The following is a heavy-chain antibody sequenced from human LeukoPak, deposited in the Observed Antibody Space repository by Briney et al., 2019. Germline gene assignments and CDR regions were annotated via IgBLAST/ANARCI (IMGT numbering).Heavy chain of an antibody. Sequence: TGGSLRLSCAASGFTFSSYDMHWVRQATGKGLEWVSAIGTAGDTYYPGSVKGRFTISRENAKNPLYLQMNSLRAGDTAVYYRARERHYYDSSGRWEYFDYWGQGTLVTVSS. CDR1: GFTFSSYD. CDR3: ARERHYYDSSGRWEYFDY. CDR2: IGTAGDT. D-gene: IGHD3-22*01. J-gene: IGHJ4*02. V-gene: IGHV3-13*01.